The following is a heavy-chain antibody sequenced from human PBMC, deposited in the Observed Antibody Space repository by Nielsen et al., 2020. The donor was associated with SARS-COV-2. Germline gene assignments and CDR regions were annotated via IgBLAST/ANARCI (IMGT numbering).Heavy chain of an antibody. CDR3: ARHSPGGAFDI. V-gene: IGHV3-73*01. D-gene: IGHD3-16*01. J-gene: IGHJ3*02. Sequence: GESLKISCAASGFTFSGSAMHWVRQASGKGLEWVGRIRSYANGYATAYAASVKGRFTISRDDSKNTAYLQMNSLKTEDTAVYYCARHSPGGAFDIWGQGTMVTVSS. CDR2: IRSYANGYAT. CDR1: GFTFSGSA.